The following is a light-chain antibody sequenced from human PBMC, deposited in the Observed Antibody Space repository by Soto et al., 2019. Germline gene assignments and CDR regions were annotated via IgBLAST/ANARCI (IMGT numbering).Light chain of an antibody. Sequence: DIVMTQSPDSLAVSLGESATINCKSSQSVLYSSNNKNYLAWYQQKPGQPPKLLIYWASTRESGVPDRFSGSGSGTDFTLTISSLQAEDVAVYSCQQYYSTPYTFGQGTKLEIK. V-gene: IGKV4-1*01. CDR1: QSVLYSSNNKNY. CDR3: QQYYSTPYT. J-gene: IGKJ2*01. CDR2: WAS.